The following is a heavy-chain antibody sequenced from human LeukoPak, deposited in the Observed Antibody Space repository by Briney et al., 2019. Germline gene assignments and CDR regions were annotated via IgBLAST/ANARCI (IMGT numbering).Heavy chain of an antibody. J-gene: IGHJ3*01. CDR3: ARDWAVEVAVVTAIPADAFDV. D-gene: IGHD2-21*02. Sequence: ASVKVSCKASGYTFSRYGISWVRQAPGQGLEWVGWISAYNGNTNYARKLQGRVYMTTETSTSTAYRDLRSLRSDDTAVYYCARDWAVEVAVVTAIPADAFDVWGQGTMVTVSS. CDR2: ISAYNGNT. V-gene: IGHV1-18*01. CDR1: GYTFSRYG.